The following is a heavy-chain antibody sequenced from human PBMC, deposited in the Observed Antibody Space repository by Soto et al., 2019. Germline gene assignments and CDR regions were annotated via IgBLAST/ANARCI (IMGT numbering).Heavy chain of an antibody. CDR2: IWFDGINK. J-gene: IGHJ6*02. Sequence: QVQLVESGGGVAQPGRSLRLSWAASGFTFSNNGFHGFRQAPGKGLGWVAVIWFDGINKYYADSVKGRFIISRDNSKNTVYLQMNSLRAEDTAVYYCARDRVQMVDGLDVWGQGTTVTVSS. CDR1: GFTFSNNG. D-gene: IGHD2-15*01. V-gene: IGHV3-33*01. CDR3: ARDRVQMVDGLDV.